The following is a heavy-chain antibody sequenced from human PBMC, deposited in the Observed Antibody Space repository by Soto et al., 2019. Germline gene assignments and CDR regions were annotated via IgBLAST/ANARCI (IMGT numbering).Heavy chain of an antibody. Sequence: ASVKGSFKASGYTFTSYAMQWVRQAPGQRLEWMGWSNAGNGNTRYSQKFQERATITRDMSTSTAYMELSSLRSEDTAVYYCVFPTNPRYSGYDLNDYWGQGTLVTVSS. CDR3: VFPTNPRYSGYDLNDY. D-gene: IGHD5-12*01. CDR2: SNAGNGNT. V-gene: IGHV1-3*01. CDR1: GYTFTSYA. J-gene: IGHJ4*02.